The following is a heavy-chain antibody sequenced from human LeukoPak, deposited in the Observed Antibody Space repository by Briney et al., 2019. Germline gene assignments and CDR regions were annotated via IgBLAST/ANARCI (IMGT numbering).Heavy chain of an antibody. D-gene: IGHD6-13*01. CDR3: AGRGSSSWAALDY. CDR2: IYSGDNT. CDR1: GFTVSSNY. J-gene: IGHJ4*02. V-gene: IGHV3-66*01. Sequence: PGGSLRLSCAASGFTVSSNYMSWVRPAPGKGLEWVSIIYSGDNTYYPDSVKGRFTISRDNSKNTLYLQMNSLRAEDTGVYYCAGRGSSSWAALDYWGQGTLVTVSS.